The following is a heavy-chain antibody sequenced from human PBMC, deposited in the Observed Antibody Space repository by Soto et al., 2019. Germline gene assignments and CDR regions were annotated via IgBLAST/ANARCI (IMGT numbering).Heavy chain of an antibody. CDR2: IRSKANSYAT. D-gene: IGHD6-19*01. CDR1: GFTFSGSS. J-gene: IGHJ3*02. CDR3: NVGGWYDAFEI. V-gene: IGHV3-73*01. Sequence: GGSLRLSCAASGFTFSGSSMPWVRQASGKGLEWVGRIRSKANSYATAYAASVKGRFTISRDDSKNTAYLQMNSLKTEDTAVYYCNVGGWYDAFEIWGQGTRVTVSS.